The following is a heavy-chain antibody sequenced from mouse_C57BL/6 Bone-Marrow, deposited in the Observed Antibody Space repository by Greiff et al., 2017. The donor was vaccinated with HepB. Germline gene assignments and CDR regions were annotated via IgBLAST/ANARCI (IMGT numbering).Heavy chain of an antibody. J-gene: IGHJ1*03. D-gene: IGHD2-1*01. V-gene: IGHV1-64*01. CDR1: GYTFTSYW. CDR3: ARRGLLYWYVDV. CDR2: IHPNSGST. Sequence: QVQLQQPGAELVKPGASVKLSCKASGYTFTSYWMHWVKQRPGQGLEWIGMIHPNSGSTNYNEKFKSKATLTVDKSSSTAYMQLSSLTSEDSAVYYCARRGLLYWYVDVWGTGTTVTVSS.